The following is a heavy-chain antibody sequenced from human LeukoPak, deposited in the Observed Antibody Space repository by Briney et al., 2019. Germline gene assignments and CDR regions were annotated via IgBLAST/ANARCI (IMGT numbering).Heavy chain of an antibody. J-gene: IGHJ6*02. D-gene: IGHD3-3*01. CDR3: ARGPRGDFWSGYYSTYYYYGMDV. CDR2: INSDGSST. CDR1: GFTFSSYW. V-gene: IGHV3-74*01. Sequence: GGSLRLSCAASGFTFSSYWMHWVRHAPGKGLVWVSRINSDGSSTSYADSVKGRFTISRDNAKNTLYLQMNSLRAEDTAVYYCARGPRGDFWSGYYSTYYYYGMDVWSQGTTVTVSS.